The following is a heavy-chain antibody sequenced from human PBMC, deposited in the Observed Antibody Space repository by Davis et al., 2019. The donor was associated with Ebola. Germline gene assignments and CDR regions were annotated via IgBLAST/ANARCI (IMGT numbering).Heavy chain of an antibody. J-gene: IGHJ4*02. Sequence: ASVKVSCKASGYTFTSHDINWVRQATGQGLEWVGWINPNSGNTGYARKFQGRVTMTRNTSINTAYMELSSLRSEDTAVYYCARDKRLAVAGRGADYWGQGTLVTVSS. CDR1: GYTFTSHD. CDR3: ARDKRLAVAGRGADY. CDR2: INPNSGNT. D-gene: IGHD6-19*01. V-gene: IGHV1-8*01.